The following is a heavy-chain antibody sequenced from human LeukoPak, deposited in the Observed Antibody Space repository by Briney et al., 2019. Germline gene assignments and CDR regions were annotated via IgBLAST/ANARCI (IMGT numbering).Heavy chain of an antibody. CDR2: INHSGST. J-gene: IGHJ4*02. Sequence: SETLSLTCAVYGGSFSGYYWSWIRQPPGKGLEWIGEINHSGSTNYNPSLKSRVTISVDTSKNQFSLKLSSVTAADTAVYYCARVYSGYDSLDYWGQGTLVTFSS. CDR1: GGSFSGYY. D-gene: IGHD5-12*01. CDR3: ARVYSGYDSLDY. V-gene: IGHV4-34*01.